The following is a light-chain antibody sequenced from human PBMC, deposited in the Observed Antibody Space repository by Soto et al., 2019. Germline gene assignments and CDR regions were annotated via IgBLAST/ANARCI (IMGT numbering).Light chain of an antibody. CDR3: QKYDSAPLP. V-gene: IGKV1-27*01. CDR1: QDIGNF. Sequence: DIQMTQSPSSLSASVGDRVTITCRASQDIGNFLAWYQQKPGKVPKLLIYAASTLQSGVPSRFSGSGSGTDFTLTISSLQPEDVATFYCQKYDSAPLPFGGGTKVEI. CDR2: AAS. J-gene: IGKJ4*01.